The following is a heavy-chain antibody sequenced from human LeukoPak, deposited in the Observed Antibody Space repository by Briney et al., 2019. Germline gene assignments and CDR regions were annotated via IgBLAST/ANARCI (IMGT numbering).Heavy chain of an antibody. V-gene: IGHV3-23*01. Sequence: GSLRLSCAASGFTFSSYAMSWVRQAPGKGLEWVSSINPSSGSTYYADSVKGRFTISEDNSKNTLYLQMNSLRAEDTAVYYCAKEHMAAAVYYFDYWGQGTLVTVSS. J-gene: IGHJ4*02. D-gene: IGHD6-13*01. CDR3: AKEHMAAAVYYFDY. CDR2: INPSSGST. CDR1: GFTFSSYA.